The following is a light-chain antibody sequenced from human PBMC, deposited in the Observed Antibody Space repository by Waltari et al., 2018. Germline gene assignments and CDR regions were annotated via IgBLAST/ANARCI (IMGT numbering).Light chain of an antibody. CDR3: CSYVTGDTWV. Sequence: QSALTQPASVSGSPGQSITISCTGPSNDIGTYKFVSWYQQHPGKAPKLIIYEFNQRPSGISNRVSGSKSGNTAALTISGLQTEDEADYFCCSYVTGDTWVFGGGTKVAVL. J-gene: IGLJ3*02. CDR1: SNDIGTYKF. V-gene: IGLV2-23*02. CDR2: EFN.